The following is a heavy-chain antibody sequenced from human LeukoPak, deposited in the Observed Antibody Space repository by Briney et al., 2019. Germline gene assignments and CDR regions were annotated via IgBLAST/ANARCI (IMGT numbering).Heavy chain of an antibody. J-gene: IGHJ4*02. V-gene: IGHV3-30*04. Sequence: GGSLRLSCAASGFTFSSYTMHWVRQSPGTGLEWVAVIFYDGSDKYYADSVKGRFTISRDNSKNTLYLQMNSLRAEDTALYYCARAAHTVAGIVYWGQGTLVTVSS. CDR1: GFTFSSYT. D-gene: IGHD6-19*01. CDR2: IFYDGSDK. CDR3: ARAAHTVAGIVY.